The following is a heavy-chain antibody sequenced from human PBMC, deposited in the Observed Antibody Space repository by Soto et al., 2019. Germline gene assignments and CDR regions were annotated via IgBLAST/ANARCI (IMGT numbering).Heavy chain of an antibody. V-gene: IGHV4-59*01. Sequence: QVQLQESGPGLVKPSETLSLTCSVSGGSISSDYWSWIRQPPGKGLEYIGYIYHSGTTNYNPSLQSRFTISVDTSKNQFSLWLSSVTAADTAVYYCARDHSGAGYYGMDVWGQGTTVTVSS. CDR1: GGSISSDY. J-gene: IGHJ6*02. CDR2: IYHSGTT. CDR3: ARDHSGAGYYGMDV. D-gene: IGHD3-10*01.